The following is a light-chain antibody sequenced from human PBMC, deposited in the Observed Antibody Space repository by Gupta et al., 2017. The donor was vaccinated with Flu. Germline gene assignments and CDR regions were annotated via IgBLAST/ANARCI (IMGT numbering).Light chain of an antibody. CDR3: QQRTTWPV. V-gene: IGKV3-11*01. CDR2: DAS. Sequence: EIVLTQSPATLSLSPGERATLSCRASQSVSTYLVWYQQKPGQAPRLLIYDASKRATGIPGRFSGSGSRTDFTLTISSLEPEDSAVYYCQQRTTWPVFGHGTRLEI. CDR1: QSVSTY. J-gene: IGKJ5*01.